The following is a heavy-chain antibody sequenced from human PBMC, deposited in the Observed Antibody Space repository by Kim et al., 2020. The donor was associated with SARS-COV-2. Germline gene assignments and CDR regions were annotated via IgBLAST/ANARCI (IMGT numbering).Heavy chain of an antibody. Sequence: YADSGKGRFTISRDNSKNTLYLQMNSLRAEDTAVYYCAKLDYGDYTPFDYWGQGTLVTVSS. CDR3: AKLDYGDYTPFDY. J-gene: IGHJ4*02. D-gene: IGHD4-17*01. V-gene: IGHV3-23*01.